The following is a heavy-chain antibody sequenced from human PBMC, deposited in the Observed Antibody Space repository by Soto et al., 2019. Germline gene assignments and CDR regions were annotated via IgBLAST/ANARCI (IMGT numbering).Heavy chain of an antibody. CDR2: INHSGST. CDR3: ARGYYGDYPHFDY. V-gene: IGHV4-34*01. Sequence: QVQLQQWGAGLLKPSETLSLTCAVYGGSFSGYYWSWIRQPPGKGLEWIGEINHSGSTNYNPSLKSRVTISVDTSKNQFSLKLSSVTAADTAVYYCARGYYGDYPHFDYWGQGTLVTVSS. CDR1: GGSFSGYY. J-gene: IGHJ4*02. D-gene: IGHD4-17*01.